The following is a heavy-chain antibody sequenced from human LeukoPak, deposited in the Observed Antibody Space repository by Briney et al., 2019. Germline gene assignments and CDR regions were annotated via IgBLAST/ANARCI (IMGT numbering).Heavy chain of an antibody. CDR3: ARAPHYSNYGPYYYGMDV. CDR1: GFTFSGYY. J-gene: IGHJ6*02. CDR2: ISSSSSYT. V-gene: IGHV3-11*06. Sequence: GGSLRLSCAASGFTFSGYYMSWISQAPGKGLEWVSYISSSSSYTNYADSVKGRFTSSRDNAKNSLYLQMNSLRAEDTAVYYCARAPHYSNYGPYYYGMDVWGQGTTVTVSS. D-gene: IGHD4-11*01.